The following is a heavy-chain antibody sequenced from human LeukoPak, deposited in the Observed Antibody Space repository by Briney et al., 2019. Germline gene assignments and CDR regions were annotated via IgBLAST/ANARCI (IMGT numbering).Heavy chain of an antibody. CDR3: ARDHVYGGADY. D-gene: IGHD5/OR15-5a*01. CDR1: GFTFHNYA. CDR2: TSGDGITT. V-gene: IGHV3-43*02. J-gene: IGHJ4*02. Sequence: GGSLRLSCAASGFTFHNYAIHRVRQAPGKGLEWVSLTSGDGITTYFADSVRGRFTISRDNSKSSLFLQMNSLRTEDTALYYCARDHVYGGADYWGQGTLVTVSS.